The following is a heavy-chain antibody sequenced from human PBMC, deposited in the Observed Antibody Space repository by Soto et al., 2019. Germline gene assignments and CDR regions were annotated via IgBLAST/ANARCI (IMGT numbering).Heavy chain of an antibody. CDR3: ARVDTVTYYFAY. D-gene: IGHD4-17*01. V-gene: IGHV4-31*03. CDR2: IYYTRST. J-gene: IGHJ4*02. Sequence: PSETLSLTCSVSGGSIGSGGYFWSWLRQSPGKGLEWIGHIYYTRSTYYNPSLKSRVIISVDTSKNQFSLNLSSVTAADTALYYCARVDTVTYYFAYWGQGTLVTVSS. CDR1: GGSIGSGGYF.